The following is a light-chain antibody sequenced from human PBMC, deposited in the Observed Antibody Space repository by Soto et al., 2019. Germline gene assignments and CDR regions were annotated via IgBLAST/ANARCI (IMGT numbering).Light chain of an antibody. CDR3: LQYNNWPRT. V-gene: IGKV3-15*01. J-gene: IGKJ1*01. CDR2: GAS. Sequence: EIVMMQSPATLSVSPGERATLSCRASQSVSSNLAWYQQKPGQAPRLLISGASTRATGIPARFSGSGSGTGFTLTISSLLSEDFAVYYCLQYNNWPRTFGQGTKVDIK. CDR1: QSVSSN.